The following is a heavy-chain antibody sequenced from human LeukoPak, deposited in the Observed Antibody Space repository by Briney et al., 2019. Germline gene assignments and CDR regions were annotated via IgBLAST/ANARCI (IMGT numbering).Heavy chain of an antibody. CDR2: INHSGST. J-gene: IGHJ4*02. CDR3: ARRLVRGVIGGYFDY. D-gene: IGHD3-10*01. Sequence: PGGSLRLSCAASGFTFSNYAMNWVRQAPGKGLEWIGEINHSGSTNYNPSLKSRVTISVDTSKNQFSLKLSSVTAADTAVYYCARRLVRGVIGGYFDYWGQGTLVTVSS. V-gene: IGHV4-34*01. CDR1: GFTFSNYA.